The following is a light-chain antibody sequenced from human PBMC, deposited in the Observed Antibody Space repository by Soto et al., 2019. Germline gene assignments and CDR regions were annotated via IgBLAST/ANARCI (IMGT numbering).Light chain of an antibody. V-gene: IGLV2-14*01. CDR2: EVS. CDR1: SRDVGGYNY. CDR3: SSYTSSSTLVV. Sequence: QSALTQPASVCGSPGQSITISCNGTSRDVGGYNYVSWYQQHPGKAPKLMIYEVSNRPSGVSNRFSGSKSGNTASLTISGLQAEDEADYYCSSYTSSSTLVVFGGGTKLTVL. J-gene: IGLJ2*01.